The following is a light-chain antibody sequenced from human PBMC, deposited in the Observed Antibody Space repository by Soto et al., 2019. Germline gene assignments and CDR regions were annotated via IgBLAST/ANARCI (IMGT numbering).Light chain of an antibody. J-gene: IGKJ4*01. CDR3: QQYGAAPLT. CDR1: QSVYSSY. CDR2: GAS. V-gene: IGKV3-20*01. Sequence: EIVLTQSPGTLSLSPGERATLSCRASQSVYSSYLAWYQQKPGQAPRLLIYGASTRATGIPDRFSGSGSGTDFTLTINRLEPEDFAVYYCQQYGAAPLTFGGGTKVEIE.